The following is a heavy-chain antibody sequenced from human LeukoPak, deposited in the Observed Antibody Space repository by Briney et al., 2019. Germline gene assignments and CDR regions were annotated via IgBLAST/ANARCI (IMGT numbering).Heavy chain of an antibody. Sequence: PGGSLRLSCAASGLTFSYFGMNWVRQSPGKGLEWVSYISSSGAIYYVDSVRGRFTISRDNAKNSLYLQMNSLTDEDTAVYYCARGNYGSGSYLPWGQGTLVTVSS. CDR3: ARGNYGSGSYLP. CDR2: ISSSGAI. CDR1: GLTFSYFG. V-gene: IGHV3-48*03. J-gene: IGHJ5*02. D-gene: IGHD3-10*01.